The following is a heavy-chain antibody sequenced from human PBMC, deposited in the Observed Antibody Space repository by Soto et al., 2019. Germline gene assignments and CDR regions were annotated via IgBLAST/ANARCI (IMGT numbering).Heavy chain of an antibody. CDR2: ITSSSSYT. CDR3: ARGYYYDSSGYSPEVDY. J-gene: IGHJ4*02. D-gene: IGHD3-22*01. V-gene: IGHV3-48*02. CDR1: GFRFSSYS. Sequence: GGSLRLSCAVSGFRFSSYSMNWVRQAPGKGLDWVSYITSSSSYTYYADSVKGRFTISRDNAKNSLYLQMNSLRDEDTAVYYCARGYYYDSSGYSPEVDYWGQGT.